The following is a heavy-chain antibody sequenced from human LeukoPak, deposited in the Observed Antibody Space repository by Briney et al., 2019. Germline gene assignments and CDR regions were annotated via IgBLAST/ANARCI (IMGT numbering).Heavy chain of an antibody. J-gene: IGHJ3*02. CDR1: GFTFNSYW. CDR2: INSDGSSP. V-gene: IGHV3-74*01. D-gene: IGHD3-22*01. Sequence: GGSLRLSCAASGFTFNSYWMHWVRQAPGKGLVWVSRINSDGSSPSYADSVKGRFTISRDTAKNTLYLQMNSLRAEDTAVYYCARGKGYYSIDAFDIWGQGTMVTVSS. CDR3: ARGKGYYSIDAFDI.